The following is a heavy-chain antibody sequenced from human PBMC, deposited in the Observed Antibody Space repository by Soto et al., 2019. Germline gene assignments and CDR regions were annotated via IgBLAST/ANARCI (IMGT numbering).Heavy chain of an antibody. Sequence: QLQLQESGPGLVKPSETLSLTCTVSGGSISSSSYYWGWIRQPPGKGLEWIGSIYYSGSTYYNPSLKSRVTISVDTSKNQFSLKLSSVTAADTAVYYCARHRGYYGSGSHWGFDYWGQGTLVTVSS. CDR3: ARHRGYYGSGSHWGFDY. CDR1: GGSISSSSYY. D-gene: IGHD3-10*01. V-gene: IGHV4-39*01. J-gene: IGHJ4*02. CDR2: IYYSGST.